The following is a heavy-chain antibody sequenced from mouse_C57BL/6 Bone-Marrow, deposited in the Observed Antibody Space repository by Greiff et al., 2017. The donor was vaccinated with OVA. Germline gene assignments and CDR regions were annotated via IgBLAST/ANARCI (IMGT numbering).Heavy chain of an antibody. Sequence: EVKLEESGGGLVQPGGSMTLSCAASGFTFSDAWLDWVRPSPEKGLEWVAEIRNKANNHATYYAESVKGRFTISRDDSKSSVYLQMNSLRAEDTGIYYCTSDGLLPFWWYFDVWGTGTTVTVSS. CDR3: TSDGLLPFWWYFDV. V-gene: IGHV6-6*01. CDR1: GFTFSDAW. CDR2: IRNKANNHAT. D-gene: IGHD2-3*01. J-gene: IGHJ1*03.